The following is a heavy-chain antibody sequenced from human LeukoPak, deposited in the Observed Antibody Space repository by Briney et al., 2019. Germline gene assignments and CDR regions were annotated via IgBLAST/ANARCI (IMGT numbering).Heavy chain of an antibody. J-gene: IGHJ6*02. CDR3: ARGQYYYDSSGYYWYYGMDV. D-gene: IGHD3-22*01. CDR1: GYSFTSYW. V-gene: IGHV5-51*01. Sequence: GESLKISCKGSGYSFTSYWIGWVRQMPGKGLEWMGIIYPGDSDTRYSPSFQGQVTISADKSISTAYLQWSSLKASDTAMYYCARGQYYYDSSGYYWYYGMDVWGQGTTVTVSS. CDR2: IYPGDSDT.